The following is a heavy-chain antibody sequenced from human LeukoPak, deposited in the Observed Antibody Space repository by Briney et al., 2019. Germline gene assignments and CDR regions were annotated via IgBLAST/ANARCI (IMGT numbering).Heavy chain of an antibody. J-gene: IGHJ4*02. Sequence: GGSLRLSCAASGLTFRNAWMSWVRQAPGKGLEWVGRIKGKSDGGTTDYAAPVKGRFTISRDDSKNTLYLQMNSLKTEDTAVYYCGYSYGYFDYWGQGTLVSVSS. CDR3: GYSYGYFDY. V-gene: IGHV3-15*01. D-gene: IGHD5-18*01. CDR1: GLTFRNAW. CDR2: IKGKSDGGTT.